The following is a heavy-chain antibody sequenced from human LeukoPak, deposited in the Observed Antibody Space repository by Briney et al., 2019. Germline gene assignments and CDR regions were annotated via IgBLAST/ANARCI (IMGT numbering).Heavy chain of an antibody. V-gene: IGHV3-7*05. Sequence: GGSLTLSCAASGFTFSDYWMSWVRQAPGKGLEWVANTKQDGSEKDYVDSVKGRFTISRDNAKNSLYLQMNSLRAEDTAVYYCAKNVLGPSGYWGQGTLVTVSS. CDR3: AKNVLGPSGY. CDR1: GFTFSDYW. D-gene: IGHD3-16*01. J-gene: IGHJ4*02. CDR2: TKQDGSEK.